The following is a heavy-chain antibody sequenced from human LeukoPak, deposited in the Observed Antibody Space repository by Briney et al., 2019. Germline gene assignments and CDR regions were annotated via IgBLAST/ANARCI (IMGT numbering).Heavy chain of an antibody. D-gene: IGHD3-22*01. CDR2: IRSKAYGGTT. J-gene: IGHJ4*02. Sequence: GGSLRLSCTASGFTFGDYAMSWFRQAPGKGLEWVGFIRSKAYGGTTEYAASVKGRFTISRDDSKSIAYLQMNSLKTEDTAVYYCTRLTMIVSWASDYWGQGTLVTVSS. V-gene: IGHV3-49*03. CDR1: GFTFGDYA. CDR3: TRLTMIVSWASDY.